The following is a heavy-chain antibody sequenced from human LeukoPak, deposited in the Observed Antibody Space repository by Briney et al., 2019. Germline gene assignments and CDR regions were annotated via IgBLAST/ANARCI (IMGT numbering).Heavy chain of an antibody. V-gene: IGHV3-53*01. J-gene: IGHJ4*02. D-gene: IGHD1-26*01. CDR3: ARDSTYYYFDY. Sequence: GESLRLSCAASGFAVSSNHMNWVRQAPGKGLEWVSIIYSAGTTYHYADSVKGRFTISRDTSKNTVYLQMSSLRDEDTAIYYCARDSTYYYFDYWGQGTLVTVSS. CDR1: GFAVSSNH. CDR2: IYSAGTT.